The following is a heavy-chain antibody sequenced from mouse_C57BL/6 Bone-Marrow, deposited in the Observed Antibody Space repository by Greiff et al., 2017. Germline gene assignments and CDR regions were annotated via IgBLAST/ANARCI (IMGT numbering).Heavy chain of an antibody. CDR2: IYPGGGYT. CDR3: ARAPNWVYFDY. J-gene: IGHJ2*01. CDR1: GYTFTNYG. Sequence: QVQLQQSGAELVRPGTSVKMSCKASGYTFTNYGIGWAKQRPGHGLEWIGDIYPGGGYTNYNEKLKGKATLTADKSSSTAYMQFSSLTSEDSASDCCARAPNWVYFDYWGQGTTLTVSS. V-gene: IGHV1-63*01. D-gene: IGHD4-1*01.